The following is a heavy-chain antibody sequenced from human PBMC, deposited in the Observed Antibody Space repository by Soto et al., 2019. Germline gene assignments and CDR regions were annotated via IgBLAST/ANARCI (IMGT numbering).Heavy chain of an antibody. D-gene: IGHD6-13*01. J-gene: IGHJ4*02. V-gene: IGHV3-30-3*01. CDR2: VSFDGSNK. CDR1: GFTFSTHA. Sequence: QVQLVESGGGVVQPGRSLRLSCAASGFTFSTHAMHWVRQAPGKGLECVAIVSFDGSNKYYADSVKGRFTISRDNSKNTLYLQMSGLTPEDTAVYYCARAQTGITTAGGGRIDHWGQGNLVTVSS. CDR3: ARAQTGITTAGGGRIDH.